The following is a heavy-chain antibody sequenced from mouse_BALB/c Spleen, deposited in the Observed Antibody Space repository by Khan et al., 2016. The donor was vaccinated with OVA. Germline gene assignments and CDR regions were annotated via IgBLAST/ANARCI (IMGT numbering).Heavy chain of an antibody. CDR2: INPSSGYT. Sequence: QVQLQQSGAELARPGASVKMSCKASGYTFTSYTMHWVKQRPGQGLEWIGYINPSSGYTNYNQKFKDKATLTADKSSSTAYMQLSSLTSEDSAVYYCAREGACYRADGWFAYWGQGTLVTVSA. J-gene: IGHJ3*01. CDR1: GYTFTSYT. V-gene: IGHV1-4*01. CDR3: AREGACYRADGWFAY. D-gene: IGHD2-14*01.